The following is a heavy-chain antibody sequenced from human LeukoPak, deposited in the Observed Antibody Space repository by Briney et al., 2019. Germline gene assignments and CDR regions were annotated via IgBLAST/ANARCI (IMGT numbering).Heavy chain of an antibody. CDR1: GFTVSSNS. CDR2: ISSSSRYI. Sequence: PGGSLRLSCTVSGFTVSSNSMSWVRQPPGKGLDWVSCISSSSRYIYYADFVKGRFIISRDNAKSSLYLQMNSLRAEDTAVYYFATNWNLDYWGQGTLFTASS. CDR3: ATNWNLDY. J-gene: IGHJ4*02. D-gene: IGHD1-1*01. V-gene: IGHV3-21*01.